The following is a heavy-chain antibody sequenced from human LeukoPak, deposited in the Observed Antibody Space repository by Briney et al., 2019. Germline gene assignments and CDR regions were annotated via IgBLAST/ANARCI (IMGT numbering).Heavy chain of an antibody. D-gene: IGHD1-14*01. CDR3: ARLRNSYYYYYMDV. J-gene: IGHJ6*03. V-gene: IGHV4-59*11. Sequence: PSETLSLTCTVSGGSISSHYWSWIRQPPGKGLEWIGYIYYSGSTDYNPSLKSRVAILVDTSKNQFSLKLSSVTAADTAVYYCARLRNSYYYYYMDVWGKGTTVTVSS. CDR2: IYYSGST. CDR1: GGSISSHY.